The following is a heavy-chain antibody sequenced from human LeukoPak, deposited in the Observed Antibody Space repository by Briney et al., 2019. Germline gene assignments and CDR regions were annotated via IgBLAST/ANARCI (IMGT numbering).Heavy chain of an antibody. J-gene: IGHJ4*02. CDR2: IHHSGST. CDR1: GYSISRGYH. D-gene: IGHD3-9*01. V-gene: IGHV4-38-2*02. CDR3: ARVDWTTDY. Sequence: PSETLSLTCTVSGYSISRGYHWGWIRQPPGKGLEWIGTIHHSGSTYYNPSLKSRVTTSVDTSKNQFSLRLTFVTAADTAVYYCARVDWTTDYWGQGTLVTVS.